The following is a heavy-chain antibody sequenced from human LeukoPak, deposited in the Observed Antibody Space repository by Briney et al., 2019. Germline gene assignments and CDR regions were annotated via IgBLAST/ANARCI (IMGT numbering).Heavy chain of an antibody. V-gene: IGHV3-30*19. J-gene: IGHJ3*02. CDR2: IAYDGSNK. D-gene: IGHD3-16*01. CDR3: ARERWGDAFDI. CDR1: GFTFSSYG. Sequence: WGSLRLSCVASGFTFSSYGMNWVRQAPGKGLEWVAGIAYDGSNKDHADAVKGRFTISRDNSKNSLYLQMNSLRTEDTAVYYCARERWGDAFDIWGQGTLVTVSS.